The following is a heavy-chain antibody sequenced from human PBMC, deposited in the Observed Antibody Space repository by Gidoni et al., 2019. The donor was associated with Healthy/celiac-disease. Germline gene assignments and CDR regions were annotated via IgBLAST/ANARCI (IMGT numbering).Heavy chain of an antibody. J-gene: IGHJ4*02. D-gene: IGHD5-18*01. CDR1: GFTFSIYG. Sequence: QVQLVESGGGVVQPGGSLRLSCAASGFTFSIYGMHWVRQAPGKGLEWVAFIRYDGSNKYYADSVKGRFTISRDNSKNTLYLQMNSLRAEDTAVYYCAKDPAYTAMVLVYFDYWGQGTLVTVSS. V-gene: IGHV3-30*02. CDR2: IRYDGSNK. CDR3: AKDPAYTAMVLVYFDY.